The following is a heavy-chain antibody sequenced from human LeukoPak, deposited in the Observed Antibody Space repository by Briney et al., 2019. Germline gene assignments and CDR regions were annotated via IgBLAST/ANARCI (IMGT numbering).Heavy chain of an antibody. CDR2: IYYSGTT. CDR1: SGSINSGDFY. CDR3: ARVGRKDGNHPPNWFDS. D-gene: IGHD5-24*01. Sequence: PSETLCLTCSASSGSINSGDFYWSWIRQPPGLGPVWIGFIYYSGTTYYNPSLGSRLTISVDTSKNQFFLKLGSVTAADTAVYYCARVGRKDGNHPPNWFDSWGRGTLVTVSS. V-gene: IGHV4-30-4*01. J-gene: IGHJ5*01.